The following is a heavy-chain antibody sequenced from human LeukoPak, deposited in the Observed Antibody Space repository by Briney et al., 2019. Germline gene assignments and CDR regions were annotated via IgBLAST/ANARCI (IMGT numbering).Heavy chain of an antibody. CDR1: GGTFSSYT. V-gene: IGHV1-69*06. CDR2: IIPIFGTA. J-gene: IGHJ3*02. CDR3: ASMSPFGDYAFDI. Sequence: GASVKVSCKASGGTFSSYTISWVRQAPGQGLEWMGGIIPIFGTANYAQKFQGRVTITADKSTSTAYMELSSLRSEDTAVYYCASMSPFGDYAFDIWGQGTMVSVSS. D-gene: IGHD4-17*01.